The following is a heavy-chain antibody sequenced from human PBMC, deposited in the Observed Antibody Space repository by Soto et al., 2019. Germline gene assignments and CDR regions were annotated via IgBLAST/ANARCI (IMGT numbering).Heavy chain of an antibody. CDR1: GFTFSGSA. CDR3: ARDSGPYYDILTGFGH. J-gene: IGHJ4*02. Sequence: GGSLRLSCAASGFTFSGSAMHWVRQASGKGLEWVGRIRSKANSYATAYAASVKGRFTISRDDSKNTAYLQMNSLKTEDTAVYYCARDSGPYYDILTGFGHWGQGTLVTVSS. V-gene: IGHV3-73*01. D-gene: IGHD3-9*01. CDR2: IRSKANSYAT.